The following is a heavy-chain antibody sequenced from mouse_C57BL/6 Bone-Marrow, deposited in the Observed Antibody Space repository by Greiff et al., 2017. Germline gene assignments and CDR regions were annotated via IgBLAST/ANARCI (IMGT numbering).Heavy chain of an antibody. CDR3: ARSWDTSTVVADFDD. J-gene: IGHJ2*01. CDR2: INPNNGGT. D-gene: IGHD1-1*01. Sequence: EVQLQQSGPELVKPGASVKISCKASGYTFTDYYMNWVKQSHGKSLEWIGDINPNNGGTSYNQKFKGKATLTVDKSSSTAYMERRSLTSEDSAVDYWARSWDTSTVVADFDDWGQGTTLTVSS. V-gene: IGHV1-26*01. CDR1: GYTFTDYY.